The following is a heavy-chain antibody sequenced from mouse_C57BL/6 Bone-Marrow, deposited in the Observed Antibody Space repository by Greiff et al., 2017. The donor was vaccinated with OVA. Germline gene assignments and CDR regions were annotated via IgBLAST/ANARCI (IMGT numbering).Heavy chain of an antibody. Sequence: QVQLQQSGAELARPGASVKLSCKASGYTFTSYGISWVKQRTGQGLEWIGEIYPRSGNTYYNEKFKGKATLTADKSSSTAYRELRSLTSEDSAVYFCARMTTVVAPYAMDYWGQGTSVTVSS. J-gene: IGHJ4*01. CDR3: ARMTTVVAPYAMDY. CDR1: GYTFTSYG. V-gene: IGHV1-81*01. CDR2: IYPRSGNT. D-gene: IGHD1-1*01.